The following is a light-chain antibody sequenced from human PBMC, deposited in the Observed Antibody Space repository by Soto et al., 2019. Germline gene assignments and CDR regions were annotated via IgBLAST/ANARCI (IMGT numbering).Light chain of an antibody. J-gene: IGKJ5*01. V-gene: IGKV3-11*01. CDR2: DAS. Sequence: EIVLTQSPATLSLSPGERATLSCRASQSVRSYFAWYQQKPGQAPRLLIYDASNRAPGIPDRFSGSGSGTDFTLTISSLQPEDFATYYCQQSYSTPFTFGQGTRLEIK. CDR3: QQSYSTPFT. CDR1: QSVRSY.